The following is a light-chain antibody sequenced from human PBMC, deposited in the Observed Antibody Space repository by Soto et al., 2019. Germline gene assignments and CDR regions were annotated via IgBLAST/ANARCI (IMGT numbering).Light chain of an antibody. Sequence: QSVLTQPASESGSPGQSITISCTGTSSDVGSYNLVSWFQQHPGKAPKLMIYEGSKRPSGVSNRFSGSKSGNTASLTISGLQAEDEADYYCCSYAVTNILVVGGGTKLTVL. J-gene: IGLJ2*01. CDR1: SSDVGSYNL. V-gene: IGLV2-23*01. CDR2: EGS. CDR3: CSYAVTNILV.